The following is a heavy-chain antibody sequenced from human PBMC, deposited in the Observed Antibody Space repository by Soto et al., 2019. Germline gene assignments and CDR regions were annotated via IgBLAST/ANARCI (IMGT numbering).Heavy chain of an antibody. D-gene: IGHD2-2*01. J-gene: IGHJ4*02. CDR1: GFIFSGYW. Sequence: PGGSLRVSCEASGFIFSGYWMHWVRQTPWKGLVWVSRINSDGTITSYADSVKGRFTISRDTANNTLHLHMNSLRVEDTAVYYCVREGAVYCTTTSCLRPFDFWGQGTLVTVSS. CDR3: VREGAVYCTTTSCLRPFDF. CDR2: INSDGTIT. V-gene: IGHV3-74*01.